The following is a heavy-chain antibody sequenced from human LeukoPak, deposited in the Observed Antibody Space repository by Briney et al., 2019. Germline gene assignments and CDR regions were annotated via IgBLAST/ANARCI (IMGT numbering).Heavy chain of an antibody. D-gene: IGHD6-19*01. Sequence: GGSLRLSCAASGFTFSSYWMSWVRQAPGKGLEWVANIKQDGSEKYYVDSVKGRFTISRDNAKNSLYLQMNSLRAEDTAVYYCARVAVQWLVLYYFDYWGQEPWSPSPQ. V-gene: IGHV3-7*01. J-gene: IGHJ4*01. CDR2: IKQDGSEK. CDR3: ARVAVQWLVLYYFDY. CDR1: GFTFSSYW.